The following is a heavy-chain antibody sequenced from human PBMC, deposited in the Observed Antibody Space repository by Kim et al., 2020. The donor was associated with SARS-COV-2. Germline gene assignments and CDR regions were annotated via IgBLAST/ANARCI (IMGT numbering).Heavy chain of an antibody. J-gene: IGHJ3*02. Sequence: GGSLRLSCAASGFTFSSYGMHWVRQAPGKGLEWVAVIWYDGSNKYYADSVKGRFTISRDNSKNTLYLQMNSLRAEDTAVYYCARDLPGVDTAPSDAFDIWGQGTMVTVSS. CDR3: ARDLPGVDTAPSDAFDI. CDR1: GFTFSSYG. D-gene: IGHD5-18*01. V-gene: IGHV3-33*01. CDR2: IWYDGSNK.